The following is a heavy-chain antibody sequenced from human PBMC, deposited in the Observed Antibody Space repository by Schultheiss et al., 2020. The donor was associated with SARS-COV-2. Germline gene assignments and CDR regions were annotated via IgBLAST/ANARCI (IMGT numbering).Heavy chain of an antibody. V-gene: IGHV4-38-2*01. CDR3: ARSVQLYAFDI. J-gene: IGHJ3*02. CDR2: IYHSGST. CDR1: GYSISSGYY. D-gene: IGHD6-13*01. Sequence: SETLSLTCAVSGYSISSGYYWGWIRQPPGKGLEWIGYIYHSGSTYYNPSLKSRVTISVDTSKNQFSLKLSSVTAADTAVYYCARSVQLYAFDIWGQGTMVTVSS.